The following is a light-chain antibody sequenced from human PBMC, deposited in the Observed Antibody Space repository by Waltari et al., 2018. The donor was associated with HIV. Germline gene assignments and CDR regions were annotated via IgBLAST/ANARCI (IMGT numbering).Light chain of an antibody. Sequence: EIALTQSPATLSFFPGERVTISCRASQSVSSYLAWYQQKPGQAPRLLIYDASNRATGIPARFSGSGSGTDFTLTISSLEHEDFAVYYCQQRSNWSLVTFGGGTKVEIK. CDR1: QSVSSY. CDR2: DAS. J-gene: IGKJ4*01. V-gene: IGKV3-11*01. CDR3: QQRSNWSLVT.